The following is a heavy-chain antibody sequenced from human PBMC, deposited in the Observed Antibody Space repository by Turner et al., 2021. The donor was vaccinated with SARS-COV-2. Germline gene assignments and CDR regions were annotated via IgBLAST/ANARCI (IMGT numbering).Heavy chain of an antibody. J-gene: IGHJ4*02. Sequence: EVQLVETGGGLIQPGGSLRLSCAASGFTVRSNYMSWVRQAPGKGLEWVSVIYSGGSTFYADSVKGRFTISRDNSKNTLYLQMNSLRAEDTALYYCARDWGEYYFDYWGQGTLVTVSS. CDR1: GFTVRSNY. D-gene: IGHD3-16*01. CDR3: ARDWGEYYFDY. CDR2: IYSGGST. V-gene: IGHV3-53*02.